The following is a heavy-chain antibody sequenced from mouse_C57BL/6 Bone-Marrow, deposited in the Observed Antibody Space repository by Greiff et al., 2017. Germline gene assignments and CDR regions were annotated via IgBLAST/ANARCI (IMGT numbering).Heavy chain of an antibody. CDR2: ISDGGSYT. J-gene: IGHJ4*01. Sequence: EVKLVESGGGLVKPGGSLKLSCAASGFTFSSYAMSWVRQTPEKRLEWVATISDGGSYTYYPDNVKGRFTISRDKAKNNLYLQMSHLKSEDTAMYYCASLHYYGSSDYAMDYWGQGTSVTVSS. D-gene: IGHD1-1*01. V-gene: IGHV5-4*03. CDR1: GFTFSSYA. CDR3: ASLHYYGSSDYAMDY.